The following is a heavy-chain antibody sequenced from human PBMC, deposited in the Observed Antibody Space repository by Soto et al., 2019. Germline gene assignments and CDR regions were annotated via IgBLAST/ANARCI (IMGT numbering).Heavy chain of an antibody. J-gene: IGHJ6*02. CDR3: ASLRCSSTSCLVGYYYYGMDV. D-gene: IGHD2-2*01. CDR2: TYYRSKWYN. CDR1: GDSVSSNSAA. V-gene: IGHV6-1*01. Sequence: SQTLSLTCAISGDSVSSNSAAWNWIRQSPSRGLEWLGRTYYRSKWYNDYAVSVKSRITINPDTSKNQFSLQLNSVTPEDTAVYYCASLRCSSTSCLVGYYYYGMDVWGQGTTVTVSS.